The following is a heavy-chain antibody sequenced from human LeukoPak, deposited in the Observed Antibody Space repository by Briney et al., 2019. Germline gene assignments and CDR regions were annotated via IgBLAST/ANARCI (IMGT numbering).Heavy chain of an antibody. Sequence: GGSLRLSCAASGFTFSSYAMSWVRQAPGKGLEWVSAISGSGGSTYYADSVKGRFTISRDNAKNSLYLQMNSLRAEDTAVYYCAREGHDYGDFDYWGQGTLVTVSS. V-gene: IGHV3-23*01. CDR3: AREGHDYGDFDY. D-gene: IGHD4-17*01. CDR2: ISGSGGST. CDR1: GFTFSSYA. J-gene: IGHJ4*02.